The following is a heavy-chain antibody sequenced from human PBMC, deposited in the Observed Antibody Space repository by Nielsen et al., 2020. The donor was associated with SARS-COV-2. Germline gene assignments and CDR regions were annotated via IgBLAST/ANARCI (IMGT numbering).Heavy chain of an antibody. CDR2: IYYSGST. J-gene: IGHJ6*02. CDR3: ARVDSGKGYYYGMDV. Sequence: SETLSLTCTVSGGSISSGGYYWSWIRQHPGKGLEWIGYIYYSGSTYYNPSLKSRVTISVDTSKNQFSLKLSSVTAADTAVYYCARVDSGKGYYYGMDVWGQGTTVTVSS. D-gene: IGHD1-26*01. CDR1: GGSISSGGYY. V-gene: IGHV4-31*03.